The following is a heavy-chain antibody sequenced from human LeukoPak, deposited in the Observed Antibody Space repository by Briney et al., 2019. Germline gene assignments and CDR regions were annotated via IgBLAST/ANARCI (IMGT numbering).Heavy chain of an antibody. D-gene: IGHD1-26*01. J-gene: IGHJ6*02. CDR2: ISASGGST. CDR3: AKGAGDYYFYYAMDV. V-gene: IGHV3-23*01. Sequence: GGSLRLSCAASGFTFSSYAMNWVRQAPGKGLEWVSGISASGGSTFYADSVKGRFTISRDNSKNTLYLQMNSLRAEDTALYYCAKGAGDYYFYYAMDVWGQGTTVTVSS. CDR1: GFTFSSYA.